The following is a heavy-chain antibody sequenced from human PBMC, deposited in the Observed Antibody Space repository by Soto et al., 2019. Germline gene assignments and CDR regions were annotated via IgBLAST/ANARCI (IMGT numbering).Heavy chain of an antibody. D-gene: IGHD2-15*01. CDR1: GFTFGDYA. J-gene: IGHJ4*02. CDR3: TRAPYCSGGSCYSPFDY. Sequence: GGSLRLSCTASGFTFGDYAMSWFRQAPGKGQEWVGFIRSKAYGGTTEYAASVKGRFTISRDYSKSIAYLQMNSLKTEDTSVYYCTRAPYCSGGSCYSPFDYWGQGTLVTVSS. V-gene: IGHV3-49*03. CDR2: IRSKAYGGTT.